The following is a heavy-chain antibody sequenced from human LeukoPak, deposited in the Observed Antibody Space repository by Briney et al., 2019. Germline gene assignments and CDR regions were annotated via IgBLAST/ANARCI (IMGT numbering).Heavy chain of an antibody. Sequence: ASVKVSCKASGYTFTSYAMHWVRQAPGQRLEWMGWINAGNDNTKYSQKFQGRVTITRDTSASTAYMELSSLRSEDTAVYYCARDGFDWLLEVEYYFDYWGQGTLVTVSS. J-gene: IGHJ4*02. D-gene: IGHD3-9*01. CDR2: INAGNDNT. CDR1: GYTFTSYA. V-gene: IGHV1-3*01. CDR3: ARDGFDWLLEVEYYFDY.